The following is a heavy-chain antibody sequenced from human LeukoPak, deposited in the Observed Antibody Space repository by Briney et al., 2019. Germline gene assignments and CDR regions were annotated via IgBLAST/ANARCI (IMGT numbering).Heavy chain of an antibody. Sequence: GGSLRLSCAASGFTFSSYGMSWVRQAPGKGLEWVASIKQDGSEKNYVDSVKGRFTISRDNAKNSLYLQMNSLTAEDTAVYYCAREYNWGQGTLVAVSS. J-gene: IGHJ4*02. CDR3: AREYN. V-gene: IGHV3-7*01. D-gene: IGHD5-12*01. CDR2: IKQDGSEK. CDR1: GFTFSSYG.